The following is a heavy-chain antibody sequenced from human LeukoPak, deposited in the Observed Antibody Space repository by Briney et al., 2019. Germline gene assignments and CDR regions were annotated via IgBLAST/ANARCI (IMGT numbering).Heavy chain of an antibody. CDR2: IIPIFGTA. V-gene: IGHV1-69*05. CDR3: ARSGSDAFDI. CDR1: GGTFSSYA. Sequence: SVKVSCKASGGTFSSYAISWVRQAPGQGLEWMGGIIPIFGTANYAQKFQGRVTVTRDTSISTAFMEVSRLTSDDTAVYYCARSGSDAFDIWGQGTMVTVSS. D-gene: IGHD1-26*01. J-gene: IGHJ3*02.